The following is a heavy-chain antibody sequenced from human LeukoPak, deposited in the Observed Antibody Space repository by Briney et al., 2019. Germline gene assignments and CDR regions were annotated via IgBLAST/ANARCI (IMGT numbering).Heavy chain of an antibody. CDR2: TYYRSKWYN. Sequence: SQTLSLTCAISGDIFSSNSAAWNWIRQSPSRGLEWLGRTYYRSKWYNEYGVSVRSRITINPDTSKNQFSLHLNSVTPEDTAVYYCAREATVLDLRFDQWGLGTLVTVSS. CDR1: GDIFSSNSAA. J-gene: IGHJ4*02. V-gene: IGHV6-1*01. D-gene: IGHD3/OR15-3a*01. CDR3: AREATVLDLRFDQ.